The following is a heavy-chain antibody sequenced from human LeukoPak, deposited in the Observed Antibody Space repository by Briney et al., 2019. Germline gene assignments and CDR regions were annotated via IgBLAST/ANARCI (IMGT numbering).Heavy chain of an antibody. CDR3: ARDRGQVLWFGELLKWDPDAFDI. CDR2: INHSGST. CDR1: GGSFSGYY. D-gene: IGHD3-10*01. V-gene: IGHV4-34*01. Sequence: SETLSLTCAVYGGSFSGYYWSWIRQPPGKGLELIGEINHSGSTNYNPSLKSRVTISVDTSKNQFSLKLSSVTAADTAVYYCARDRGQVLWFGELLKWDPDAFDIWGQGTMVTVSS. J-gene: IGHJ3*02.